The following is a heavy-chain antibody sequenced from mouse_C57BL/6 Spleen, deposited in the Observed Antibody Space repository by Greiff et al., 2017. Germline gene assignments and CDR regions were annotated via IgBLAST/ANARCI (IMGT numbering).Heavy chain of an antibody. CDR1: GFTFSDYG. J-gene: IGHJ3*01. Sequence: EVHLVESGGGLVKPGGSLKLSCAASGFTFSDYGMHWVRQAPEKGLEWVAYISSGSSTIYYADTVKGRFTISRDNAKNTLFLQMTSLRSEDTAMYYCARPGSSYLAYWGQGALVTVSA. D-gene: IGHD1-1*01. V-gene: IGHV5-17*01. CDR2: ISSGSSTI. CDR3: ARPGSSYLAY.